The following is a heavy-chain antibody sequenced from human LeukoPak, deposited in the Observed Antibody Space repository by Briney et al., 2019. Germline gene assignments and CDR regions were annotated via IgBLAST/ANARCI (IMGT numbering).Heavy chain of an antibody. Sequence: SETLSLTCTVSGDSITSTYWSWIRQPPGKGLEYLGYIYYNGDTNYNPSLRGRLTLSLDMSKNQFSLKLTSVTAADTAVYFCAKTARVPYYRGQGILVTVSS. CDR2: IYYNGDT. V-gene: IGHV4-59*08. J-gene: IGHJ4*02. CDR1: GDSITSTY. CDR3: AKTARVPYY. D-gene: IGHD3-16*01.